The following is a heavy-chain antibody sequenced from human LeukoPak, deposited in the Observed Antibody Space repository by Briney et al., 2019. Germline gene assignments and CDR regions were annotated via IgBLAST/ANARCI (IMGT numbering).Heavy chain of an antibody. V-gene: IGHV4-31*03. J-gene: IGHJ3*02. CDR1: GGSISSVGYY. CDR3: ARDAPPAYCSSTSCYLGGAFDI. Sequence: SETLSLTCTVSGGSISSVGYYCSWIRQHPGKVLEWIGYIYYSGSTYYNPSLKSRVTISVDTSKNQFSLKLSSVTAADTAVYYCARDAPPAYCSSTSCYLGGAFDIWGQGTMVTVSS. D-gene: IGHD2-2*01. CDR2: IYYSGST.